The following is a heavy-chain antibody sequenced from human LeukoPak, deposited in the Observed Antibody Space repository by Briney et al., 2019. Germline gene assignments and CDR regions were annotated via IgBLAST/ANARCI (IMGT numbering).Heavy chain of an antibody. D-gene: IGHD6-13*01. CDR2: ISPDGSTT. J-gene: IGHJ4*02. Sequence: GGSLRLSCAASGFTFSTYWMHWVRQAPGQVPVGVSRISPDGSTTTYADSVRGRFSISRDNAKNTLSMQMNSLRVDDTAVYYCVRGSSTWSPLGDYWGQGTLVTVST. CDR3: VRGSSTWSPLGDY. CDR1: GFTFSTYW. V-gene: IGHV3-74*01.